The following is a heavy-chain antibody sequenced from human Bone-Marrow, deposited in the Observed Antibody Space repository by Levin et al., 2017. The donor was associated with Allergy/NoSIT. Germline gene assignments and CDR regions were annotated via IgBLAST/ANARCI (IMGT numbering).Heavy chain of an antibody. J-gene: IGHJ4*02. D-gene: IGHD6-19*01. CDR2: ISGSGGNT. CDR1: GFTFSTYV. CDR3: AKDPVVAGVFDY. Sequence: PGGSLRLSCAASGFTFSTYVMNWVRQAPGKGLEWVSSISGSGGNTYYADSVKGRFTISRDNSKSTLFLQMNSLRDEDTAVYYCAKDPVVAGVFDYWGQGTLVTVSS. V-gene: IGHV3-23*01.